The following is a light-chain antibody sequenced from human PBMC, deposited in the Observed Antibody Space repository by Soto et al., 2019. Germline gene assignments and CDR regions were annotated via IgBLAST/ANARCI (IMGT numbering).Light chain of an antibody. CDR1: QTISNY. J-gene: IGKJ1*01. Sequence: DIQMTQSPSTLSASVGDRVTITCRASQTISNYLTWYQQRPGKAPKLQIYRSSILQNGVPSRFSGSGSGKEFTLTISSLQPDDFATYYCQQYYIYATFGQGTRVEI. V-gene: IGKV1-5*03. CDR2: RSS. CDR3: QQYYIYAT.